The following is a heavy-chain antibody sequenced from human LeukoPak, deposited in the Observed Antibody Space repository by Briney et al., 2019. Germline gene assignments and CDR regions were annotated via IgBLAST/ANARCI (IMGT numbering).Heavy chain of an antibody. Sequence: ASVKVSCKASGYTFTGYYMHWVRQAPGQGLEWMGWINPNSGGTNYAQKFQGRVTMTRDTSISTAYMELSGLRSDDTAVHYCARGVGGYCSSTSCYWDWFDPWGQGTLVTVSS. CDR3: ARGVGGYCSSTSCYWDWFDP. J-gene: IGHJ5*02. V-gene: IGHV1-2*02. CDR2: INPNSGGT. D-gene: IGHD2-2*01. CDR1: GYTFTGYY.